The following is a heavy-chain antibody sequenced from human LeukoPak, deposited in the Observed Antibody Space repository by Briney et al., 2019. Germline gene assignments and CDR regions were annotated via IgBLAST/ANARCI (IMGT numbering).Heavy chain of an antibody. V-gene: IGHV3-15*01. CDR1: GFTFSNAW. D-gene: IGHD1-1*01. Sequence: GGSLRLSCAASGFTFSNAWMSWVRQAPGEGLEWVGRIKSKTDGGTTDYAAPVKGRFTISRDDSKNTLYLQMNSLKTEDTAVYYCTTPTGGTTMRYYYYGMDVWGKGTTVTVSS. CDR2: IKSKTDGGTT. CDR3: TTPTGGTTMRYYYYGMDV. J-gene: IGHJ6*04.